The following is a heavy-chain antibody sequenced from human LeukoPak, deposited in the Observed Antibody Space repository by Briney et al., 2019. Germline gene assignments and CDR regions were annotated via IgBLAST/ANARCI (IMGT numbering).Heavy chain of an antibody. CDR1: GYTFTSFD. V-gene: IGHV1-8*01. D-gene: IGHD7-27*01. CDR3: ARGPPNWGMVGY. Sequence: GASVKVSCKASGYTFTSFDFNWVRLATGQGLEWMGWMKSNNGHTGYAQKFQGRVTMTRDTSISTAYMELSSLTFEDTAVYYCARGPPNWGMVGYWGQGTLVTVSS. CDR2: MKSNNGHT. J-gene: IGHJ4*02.